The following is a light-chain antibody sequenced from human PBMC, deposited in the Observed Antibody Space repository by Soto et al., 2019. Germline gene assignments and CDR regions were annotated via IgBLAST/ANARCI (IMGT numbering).Light chain of an antibody. Sequence: EIVLTQSPGTLSLSPGERATLSCRASQSVSSSYLAWYQQKPGQAPRLLIYGASSRATGIPDRFSGSGSGKDFTLTISRLEPEDFAVYYCQQYGRSPSWTFGQGTKVEIK. J-gene: IGKJ1*01. CDR3: QQYGRSPSWT. V-gene: IGKV3-20*01. CDR1: QSVSSSY. CDR2: GAS.